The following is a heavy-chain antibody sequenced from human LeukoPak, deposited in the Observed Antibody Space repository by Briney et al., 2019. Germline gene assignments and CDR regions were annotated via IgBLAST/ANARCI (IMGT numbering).Heavy chain of an antibody. CDR1: GFTFSSYA. CDR2: ISGTGGST. J-gene: IGHJ6*02. D-gene: IGHD3-22*01. Sequence: PGGSLRLSCAASGFTFSSYAMSWVRQAPGKGLEWVSAISGTGGSTYYADSVKGRFTISRDNSKNTPYLQMNSLRAEDTAVYYCAKPGGDSSGYYYDYYYGMDVWGQGTTVTVSS. V-gene: IGHV3-23*01. CDR3: AKPGGDSSGYYYDYYYGMDV.